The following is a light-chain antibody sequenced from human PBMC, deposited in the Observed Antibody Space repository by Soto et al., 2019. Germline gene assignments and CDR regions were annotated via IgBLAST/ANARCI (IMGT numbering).Light chain of an antibody. CDR3: KHYGSSPLT. J-gene: IGKJ4*01. CDR2: DAS. V-gene: IGKV3-20*01. Sequence: EIVLTQSPGTLSLSPGEKATLSCGARQSVSSRHLAWYQQKPGQAPRLLIYDASSRATGIPGRFSGSGSGTGFTLTISRLEPEDFAVYFCKHYGSSPLTLGGGTTVDMK. CDR1: QSVSSRH.